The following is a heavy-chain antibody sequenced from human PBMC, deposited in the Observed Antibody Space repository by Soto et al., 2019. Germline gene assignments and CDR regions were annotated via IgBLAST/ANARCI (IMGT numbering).Heavy chain of an antibody. CDR3: ARCSFSTSSSWFDP. CDR2: TYYSGRT. Sequence: SETLSLTCTVSGGSISSGGYYWSWIRQHPGKGLEWIGYTYYSGRTYYNPSLHSRVSIAVDTTENQFSLKLTSVTAADTSVYYCARCSFSTSSSWFDPWGRGTVLTIS. J-gene: IGHJ5*02. CDR1: GGSISSGGYY. D-gene: IGHD6-6*01. V-gene: IGHV4-31*03.